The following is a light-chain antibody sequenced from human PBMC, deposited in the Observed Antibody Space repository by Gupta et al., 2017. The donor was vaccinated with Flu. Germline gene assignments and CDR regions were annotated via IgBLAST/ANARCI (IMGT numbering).Light chain of an antibody. J-gene: IGLJ3*02. CDR1: SSDVGGYNF. CDR2: EVN. V-gene: IGLV2-14*01. Sequence: QSALTQPASVSGSPGQSITISCTGTSSDVGGYNFVSWYQHHPGKAPKLIIYEVNHRPSGVSNRFFGSKSGNTASLTISGLQAEDEADYYCSSYTTTSTLDWVFGGGTKLTVL. CDR3: SSYTTTSTLDWV.